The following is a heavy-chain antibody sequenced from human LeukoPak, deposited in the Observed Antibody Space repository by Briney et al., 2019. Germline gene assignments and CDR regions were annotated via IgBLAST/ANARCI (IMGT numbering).Heavy chain of an antibody. D-gene: IGHD2-21*02. CDR1: RFAFSRFS. V-gene: IGHV3-21*01. CDR2: ISTGSRYI. J-gene: IGHJ6*03. Sequence: GRSLSLSCAASRFAFSRFSMNWVRPAPGEGLEWVSSISTGSRYIYYADSVKGRFTISRDNAKNSLFLHMNSLRAEDTAVYYCARGTTALMDVWGKGTTVTVSS. CDR3: ARGTTALMDV.